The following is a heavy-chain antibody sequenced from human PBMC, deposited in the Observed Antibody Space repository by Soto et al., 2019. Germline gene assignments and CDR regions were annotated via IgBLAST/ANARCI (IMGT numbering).Heavy chain of an antibody. D-gene: IGHD4-17*01. CDR3: ARVLIYGDYKGFDY. CDR2: INVYDGNT. CDR1: GYTFTSNS. V-gene: IGHV1-18*04. J-gene: IGHJ4*02. Sequence: ASVKVSCKASGYTFTSNSIGWVRQAPGQGLEWMGWINVYDGNTNYAQKFQGRVTMTRDTSISTAYMELSRLRSDDTAVYYCARVLIYGDYKGFDYWGQGTLVTVSS.